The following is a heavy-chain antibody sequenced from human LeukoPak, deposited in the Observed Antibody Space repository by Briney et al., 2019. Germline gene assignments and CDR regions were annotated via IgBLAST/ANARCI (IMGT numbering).Heavy chain of an antibody. CDR2: IHPNSGDT. V-gene: IGHV1-2*02. J-gene: IGHJ4*02. Sequence: GASVKVSCKASGYTFTSYDINWVRQAPGQGLEWMGWIHPNSGDTNYAQKFQGRVTMTRDTSITTAYMELNRLRSDDTAVYYCTREDYWGQGTLVTVSS. CDR3: TREDY. CDR1: GYTFTSYD.